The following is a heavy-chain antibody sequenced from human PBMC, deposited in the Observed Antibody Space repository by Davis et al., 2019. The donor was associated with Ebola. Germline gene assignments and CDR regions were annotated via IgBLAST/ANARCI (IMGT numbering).Heavy chain of an antibody. CDR2: TWYDGSNK. J-gene: IGHJ5*02. V-gene: IGHV3-33*01. Sequence: PGGSLRLSCAASGFPFSSYGMHWFRQAPAKGLEWVAVTWYDGSNKYYADSVKGRFTISRDNSKNTLYLQMNSLRAEDTAGYYFARDRLRYCSSTNCRTDWFDPWGQGTLVTVSS. D-gene: IGHD2-2*01. CDR1: GFPFSSYG. CDR3: ARDRLRYCSSTNCRTDWFDP.